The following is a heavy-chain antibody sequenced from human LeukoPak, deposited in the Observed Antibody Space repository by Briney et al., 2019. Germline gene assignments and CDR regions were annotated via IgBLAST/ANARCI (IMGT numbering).Heavy chain of an antibody. CDR1: GYTFTSYY. Sequence: ASVKVSCKASGYTFTSYYMHWVRQAPGQGLEWMGIINPSGGSTSYAQTFQGRVTMTRDTSTSTVYMELSILRSEDTAVYYCARGIVGATPGEDYYYYYMDVWGKGTTVTISS. V-gene: IGHV1-46*01. D-gene: IGHD1-26*01. CDR2: INPSGGST. CDR3: ARGIVGATPGEDYYYYYMDV. J-gene: IGHJ6*03.